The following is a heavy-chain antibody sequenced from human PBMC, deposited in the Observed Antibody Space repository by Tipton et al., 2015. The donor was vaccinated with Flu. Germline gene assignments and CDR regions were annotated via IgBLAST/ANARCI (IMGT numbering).Heavy chain of an antibody. CDR1: GYSMTTAYY. D-gene: IGHD2-2*01. CDR3: ARDPSLGMPDYFDY. J-gene: IGHJ4*02. V-gene: IGHV4-38-2*01. CDR2: IYRSGST. Sequence: TLSLTCAVSGYSMTTAYYWGWIRQPPGKGLEWIGSIYRSGSTYYNPSLKSRVIIAIDTSRKQFSLQLRSVTAADTAVYYCARDPSLGMPDYFDYWGQGTLVTASS.